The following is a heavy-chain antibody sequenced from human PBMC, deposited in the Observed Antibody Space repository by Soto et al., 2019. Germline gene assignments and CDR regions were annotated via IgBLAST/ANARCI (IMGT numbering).Heavy chain of an antibody. CDR3: ATSGAIVYGDSTRPHFDY. J-gene: IGHJ4*02. CDR2: IKSKTDGGTT. D-gene: IGHD4-17*01. Sequence: EVQLVESGGGLVQPGGSLRVSCAASGFTFSNAWMNWVRQAPGKGLEWVGRIKSKTDGGTTDYAAPVKGRFSISRDDSKNTLYLQMNSLKTEDTAVYYCATSGAIVYGDSTRPHFDYWGQGTLVTVSS. V-gene: IGHV3-15*07. CDR1: GFTFSNAW.